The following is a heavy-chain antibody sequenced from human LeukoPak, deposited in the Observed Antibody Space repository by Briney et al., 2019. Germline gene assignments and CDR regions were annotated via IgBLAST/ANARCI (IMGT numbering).Heavy chain of an antibody. CDR2: TYYISNWCL. D-gene: IGHD5-24*01. CDR3: ARRRSVEMATIWFDL. V-gene: IGHV6-1*01. Sequence: SQTLSLTCAISGDSVSTDSAGWNWIRQSPSRGLEWLGRTYYISNWCLDYAVSVKSRITINPDTSKNQFSLKLSSVTAADTAVYYCARRRSVEMATIWFDLWGQGTLVTVSS. J-gene: IGHJ5*02. CDR1: GDSVSTDSAG.